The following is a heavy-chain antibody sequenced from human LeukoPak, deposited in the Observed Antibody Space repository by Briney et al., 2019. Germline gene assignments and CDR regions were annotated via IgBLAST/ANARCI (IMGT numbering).Heavy chain of an antibody. CDR1: GFTFSSYS. J-gene: IGHJ4*02. D-gene: IGHD5-18*01. CDR2: ISSSSSYI. Sequence: PGGSLRLSCAASGFTFSSYSMNWVRQAPGKGLEWVSSISSSSSYIYYADSVKGRFTISRDNAKNSLYLQMNSLRAEDTAVYYCVRAGGYSYGSFDYWGQGTLVTVSS. V-gene: IGHV3-21*01. CDR3: VRAGGYSYGSFDY.